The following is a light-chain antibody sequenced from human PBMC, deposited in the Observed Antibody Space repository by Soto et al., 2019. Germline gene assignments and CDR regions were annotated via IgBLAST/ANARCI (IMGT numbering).Light chain of an antibody. V-gene: IGKV1-27*01. CDR3: QKYSSVPV. CDR1: QDIRNF. J-gene: IGKJ3*01. CDR2: AAS. Sequence: DIQMTQSPTSLSASVGDRVTITCRASQDIRNFVAWYQQKPGKAPKLLIYAASTLQSGVPSRCSGGGSGTDFTLTINSLQREDVPTYSCQKYSSVPVFGPGTKVEI.